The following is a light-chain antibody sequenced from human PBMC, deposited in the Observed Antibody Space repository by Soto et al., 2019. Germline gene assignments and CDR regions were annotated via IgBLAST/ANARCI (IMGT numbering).Light chain of an antibody. CDR3: SSTTSSSTRLL. V-gene: IGLV2-14*01. CDR1: SSDVGGYNY. J-gene: IGLJ2*01. Sequence: QSALTQPASVSGSPGQSITISCTGTSSDVGGYNYVSWYQQHPVKAPKLIIYDVSNRPSGVSNRFSGSKSGNTASLTISGLQAEDAADYYCSSTTSSSTRLLFGGGTKLTVL. CDR2: DVS.